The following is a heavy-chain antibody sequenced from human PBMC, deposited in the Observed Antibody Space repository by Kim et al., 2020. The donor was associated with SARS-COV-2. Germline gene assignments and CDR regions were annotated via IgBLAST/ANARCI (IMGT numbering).Heavy chain of an antibody. J-gene: IGHJ6*02. CDR3: ARETPYYYYGMDV. V-gene: IGHV3-13*01. Sequence: YPGSVKGRFTISRENAKNSLYLQMNSLRAGDTAVYYCARETPYYYYGMDVWGQGTTVTVSS.